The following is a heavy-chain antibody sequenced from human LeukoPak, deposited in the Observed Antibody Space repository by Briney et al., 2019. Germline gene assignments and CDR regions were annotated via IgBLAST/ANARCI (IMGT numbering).Heavy chain of an antibody. CDR3: AVWRGNVDFWSGPFDD. Sequence: RASVKVSCKAYGYTFTGHYVHWVRQVPGHALEWLGWINPRNDDTKFEQKFQGRVSMTRDTSIRTTYMELSGLKSDDTAIYYCAVWRGNVDFWSGPFDDWGQGTLVTVSS. CDR1: GYTFTGHY. D-gene: IGHD3-3*01. J-gene: IGHJ4*02. V-gene: IGHV1-2*02. CDR2: INPRNDDT.